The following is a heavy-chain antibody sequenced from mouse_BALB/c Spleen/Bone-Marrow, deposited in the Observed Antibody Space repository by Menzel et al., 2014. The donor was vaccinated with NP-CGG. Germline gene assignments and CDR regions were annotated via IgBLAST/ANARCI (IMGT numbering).Heavy chain of an antibody. D-gene: IGHD4-1*01. CDR2: IYPGNVNT. CDR3: AREANWNFDY. V-gene: IGHV1S56*01. J-gene: IGHJ2*01. CDR1: GYTFTSYY. Sequence: VQLQQSGPELVKPGASVRISSKAAGYTFTSYYIHWVKQRPGQGLQWIGWIYPGNVNTKYNEKFKGKATLTADKSSSTAYIQLSSLTSEDSAVYFCAREANWNFDYWGQGTTLTVSS.